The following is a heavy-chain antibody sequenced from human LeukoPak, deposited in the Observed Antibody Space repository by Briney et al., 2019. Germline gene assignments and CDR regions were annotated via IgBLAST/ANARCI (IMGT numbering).Heavy chain of an antibody. Sequence: SVKVSCKASGGTFSSYAISWVRQAPGQGLGWMGGIIPIFGTANYAQKFRGRVTITADESTSTAYMELSSLRSEDTAVYYCARTPPTYVFGSGYYRGYYYYGMDLGAKGT. CDR3: ARTPPTYVFGSGYYRGYYYYGMDL. CDR2: IIPIFGTA. D-gene: IGHD3-3*01. J-gene: IGHJ6*04. V-gene: IGHV1-69*13. CDR1: GGTFSSYA.